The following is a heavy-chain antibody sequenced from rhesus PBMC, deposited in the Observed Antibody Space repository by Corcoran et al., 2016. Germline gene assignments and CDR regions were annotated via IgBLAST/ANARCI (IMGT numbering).Heavy chain of an antibody. J-gene: IGHJ4*01. Sequence: QLQLQESGPGLVKPSETLSLTCAVSGGSISSNYWSWIRQPPGKGLEWIGRTEGCAANTTPNPPARGRVPITTDTSENKFSVKLGWVPAGDPAVYYCAGGEGGWGGSYMGYFDYWGQGVLVTVSS. CDR1: GGSISSNY. V-gene: IGHV4-147*01. D-gene: IGHD1-44*02. CDR2: TEGCAANT. CDR3: AGGEGGWGGSYMGYFDY.